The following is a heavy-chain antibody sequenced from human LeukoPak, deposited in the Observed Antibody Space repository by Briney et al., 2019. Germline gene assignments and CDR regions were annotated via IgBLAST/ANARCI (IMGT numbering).Heavy chain of an antibody. V-gene: IGHV4-34*01. CDR1: GGSFSGYY. D-gene: IGHD6-6*01. CDR3: ARANEYSSSADAFDI. J-gene: IGHJ3*02. CDR2: INHSGST. Sequence: SETLSLTCAVYGGSFSGYYWSWIRQPPGKGLEWIGEINHSGSTNYNSSLKSRVTISVDTSKNQFSLKLSSVTAADTAVYYCARANEYSSSADAFDIWGQGTMVTVSS.